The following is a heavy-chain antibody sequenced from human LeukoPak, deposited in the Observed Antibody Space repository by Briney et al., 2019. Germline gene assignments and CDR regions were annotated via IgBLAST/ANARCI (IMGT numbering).Heavy chain of an antibody. Sequence: GGSLRLSCAASGFTFSSYWMHWVRQAPGKGLEWISSITSSSSYTFYADSVKGRFTISRDNAKNSLYLQMNSLRVEDTAIYYCARDPYNGAYSEGYYYYYMDVWGKGTTVTVSS. CDR1: GFTFSSYW. V-gene: IGHV3-21*01. CDR2: ITSSSSYT. CDR3: ARDPYNGAYSEGYYYYYMDV. J-gene: IGHJ6*03. D-gene: IGHD1-1*01.